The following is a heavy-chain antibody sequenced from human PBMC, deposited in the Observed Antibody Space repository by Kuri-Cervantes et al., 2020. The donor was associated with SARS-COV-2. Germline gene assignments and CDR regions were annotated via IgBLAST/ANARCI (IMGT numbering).Heavy chain of an antibody. V-gene: IGHV4-39*01. CDR2: IYYSGST. CDR3: ARGNSSPSHGWFDP. Sequence: SETLSLTCTVSGGSISSSSYYWGWIRQPPGKGLEWIGSIYYSGSTYYNPSLKSRVTISVDTSKNQFSLKLSSVTAADTAVYYCARGNSSPSHGWFDPWGQGTLVTVSS. J-gene: IGHJ5*02. D-gene: IGHD6-6*01. CDR1: GGSISSSSYY.